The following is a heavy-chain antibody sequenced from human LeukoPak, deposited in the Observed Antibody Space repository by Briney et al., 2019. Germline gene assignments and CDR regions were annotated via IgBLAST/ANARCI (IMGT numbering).Heavy chain of an antibody. J-gene: IGHJ4*02. CDR3: AKDRTSGYYYVMYFDY. CDR1: GFTFSSYS. CDR2: ISNNGDST. D-gene: IGHD3-22*01. Sequence: QPGGSLRLSCAASGFTFSSYSMSWVRQAPGKVLEWVSAISNNGDSTYYADSVKGRFTIYRDNSKNTLYLQMNSLRAEDTAVYYCAKDRTSGYYYVMYFDYWGQGTLVTVSS. V-gene: IGHV3-23*01.